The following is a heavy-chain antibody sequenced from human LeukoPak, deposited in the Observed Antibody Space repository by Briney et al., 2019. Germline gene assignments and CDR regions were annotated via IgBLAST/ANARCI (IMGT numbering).Heavy chain of an antibody. D-gene: IGHD2-15*01. CDR1: GFTFDDYA. J-gene: IGHJ6*02. CDR3: AKSQADYYYYGMDV. Sequence: GGSLRLSCAASGFTFDDYAMHWVRHAPGKGLECDSGISWNSGRIGHADSVKGRFTISRDNAKNSLYLQMNSLRAEDTALYYCAKSQADYYYYGMDVWGQGTTVTVSS. CDR2: ISWNSGRI. V-gene: IGHV3-9*01.